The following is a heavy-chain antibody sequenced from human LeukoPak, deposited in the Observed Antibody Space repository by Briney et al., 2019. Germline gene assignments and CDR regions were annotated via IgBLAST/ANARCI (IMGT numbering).Heavy chain of an antibody. CDR2: MNPNSGNT. V-gene: IGHV1-8*01. CDR1: GYTFTSYD. CDR3: ARVGRYYYDSSGYYPY. D-gene: IGHD3-22*01. J-gene: IGHJ4*02. Sequence: ASVKVSCKASGYTFTSYDINWVRQATGQGLEWMGWMNPNSGNTGYAQKFQGRVTMTRNTSISTAYVELSSLRSEDTAVYYCARVGRYYYDSSGYYPYWGQGTLVTVSS.